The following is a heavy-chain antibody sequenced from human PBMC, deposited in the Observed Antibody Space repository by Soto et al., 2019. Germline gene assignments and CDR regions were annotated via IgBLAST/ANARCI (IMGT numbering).Heavy chain of an antibody. CDR3: ARNQMSIAVAGTDY. J-gene: IGHJ4*02. D-gene: IGHD6-19*01. CDR2: IWYDGSNK. CDR1: GFTFSSYG. V-gene: IGHV3-33*01. Sequence: QVQLVESGGGVVQPGRSLRLSCAASGFTFSSYGMHWVRQAPGKGLEWVAVIWYDGSNKYYADSVKGRFTISRDNSKNTLYLQMNSLRAEDTAVYYCARNQMSIAVAGTDYWGQGTLVTVSS.